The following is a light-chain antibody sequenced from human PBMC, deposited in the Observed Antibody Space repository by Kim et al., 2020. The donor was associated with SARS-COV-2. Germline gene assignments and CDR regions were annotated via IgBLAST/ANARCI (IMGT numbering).Light chain of an antibody. V-gene: IGLV3-21*04. J-gene: IGLJ2*01. CDR3: QVWDSSSDHRVV. CDR1: SIGSTS. CDR2: HAS. Sequence: PGKPARFSCGENSIGSTSVRWYQQKAGQVSVLGISHASDRLSGIPELFSGSNSGNTATLTISRVEAGDEADYYGQVWDSSSDHRVVFGGGTQLTVL.